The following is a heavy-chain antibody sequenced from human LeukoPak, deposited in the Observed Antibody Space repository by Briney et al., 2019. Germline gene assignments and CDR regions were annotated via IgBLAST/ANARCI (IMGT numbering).Heavy chain of an antibody. CDR2: ISSNGGST. V-gene: IGHV3-64*01. Sequence: GGSLRLSCTASGFTFSSYAMHWVRQAPGKGLEYVSAISSNGGSTYYANSVEGRFTISRDNSKNTLYLQMGSLRAEDMAVYYCARGPFTSRAAYSDYWGQGTLVTVSS. J-gene: IGHJ4*02. CDR1: GFTFSSYA. CDR3: ARGPFTSRAAYSDY. D-gene: IGHD3-16*01.